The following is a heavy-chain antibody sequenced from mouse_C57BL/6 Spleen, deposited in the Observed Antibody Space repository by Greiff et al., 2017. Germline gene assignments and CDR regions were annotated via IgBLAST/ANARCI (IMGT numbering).Heavy chain of an antibody. Sequence: EVNLVESGGGLVQPGGSLSLSCAASGFTFTDYYMSWVRQPPGKALEWLGYIRNKANGYTTEYSVSVKGRFTISRDNSQSIHYLQMNALRAEDSATYYCARSLSYDGSSFAYWGQGTLVTVSA. D-gene: IGHD1-1*01. CDR3: ARSLSYDGSSFAY. CDR2: IRNKANGYTT. J-gene: IGHJ3*01. V-gene: IGHV7-3*01. CDR1: GFTFTDYY.